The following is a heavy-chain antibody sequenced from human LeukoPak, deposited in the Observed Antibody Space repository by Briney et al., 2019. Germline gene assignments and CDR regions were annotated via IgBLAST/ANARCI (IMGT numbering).Heavy chain of an antibody. J-gene: IGHJ5*02. D-gene: IGHD6-13*01. Sequence: GASVKVSCKASGYTFTSYYMHWVRQAPGQGLEWMGIINPSGGSTSYAQKFQGRVTMTRDTSKNQFSLKLSSVTAADTAVYYCARGMYESSTWEFDPWGQGTLVTVSS. CDR3: ARGMYESSTWEFDP. CDR1: GYTFTSYY. CDR2: INPSGGST. V-gene: IGHV1-46*01.